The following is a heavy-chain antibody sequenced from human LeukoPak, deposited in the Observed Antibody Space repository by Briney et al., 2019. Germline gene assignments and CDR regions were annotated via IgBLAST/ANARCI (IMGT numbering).Heavy chain of an antibody. Sequence: ASVKVSCKASGYTFTGYYMHWVRQAPGHGLEWMGWINPNSGGTNYAQKLQGRVTMTRDTSISTAYMELSRLRSDDTAVYYCARDGLSITMVRGVITEYADNWFDPWGQGTLVTVSS. D-gene: IGHD3-10*01. CDR3: ARDGLSITMVRGVITEYADNWFDP. J-gene: IGHJ5*02. V-gene: IGHV1-2*02. CDR2: INPNSGGT. CDR1: GYTFTGYY.